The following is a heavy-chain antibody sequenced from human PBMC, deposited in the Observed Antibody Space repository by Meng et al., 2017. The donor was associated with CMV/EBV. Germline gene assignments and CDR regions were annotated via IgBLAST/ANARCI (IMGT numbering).Heavy chain of an antibody. V-gene: IGHV3-48*03. Sequence: GESLKICCAASGFTFSSYEMNWVRQAPGKGLEWVSYISSSGSTIYYADSVKGRFTISRDNAKNSLYLQMNSLRAEDTAVYYCARGRYYDSSGYYDYWGQGTLVTVSS. CDR3: ARGRYYDSSGYYDY. CDR2: ISSSGSTI. J-gene: IGHJ4*02. D-gene: IGHD3-22*01. CDR1: GFTFSSYE.